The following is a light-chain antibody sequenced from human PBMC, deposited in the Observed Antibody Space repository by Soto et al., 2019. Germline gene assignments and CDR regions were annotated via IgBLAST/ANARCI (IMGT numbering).Light chain of an antibody. CDR2: WAS. CDR3: HQYINAPWT. V-gene: IGKV4-1*01. J-gene: IGKJ1*01. CDR1: QSVLYSSNNNNY. Sequence: DFVMTQSPDSLAVSLGERATINCKSSQSVLYSSNNNNYLSWYQQKPGQTPKLLIYWASTRESGVPDRFTGSGSGTDFTLTISSLQAEDVAVYYCHQYINAPWTFGQGTKVEIK.